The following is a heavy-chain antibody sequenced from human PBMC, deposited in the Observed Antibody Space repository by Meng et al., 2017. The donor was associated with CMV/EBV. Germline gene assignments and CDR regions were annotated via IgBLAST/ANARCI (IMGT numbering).Heavy chain of an antibody. Sequence: SQTLSLTCAISGDSVSSNSAAWNWIRQSPSRGLEWLGRTYYRSKWYNDYAVSVKRRITINPDTSKNQFSLQLNSVTPEDTAVYYCARETIFGVVIIWDWFDPWGQGTLVTVSS. CDR1: GDSVSSNSAA. J-gene: IGHJ5*02. CDR2: TYYRSKWYN. CDR3: ARETIFGVVIIWDWFDP. D-gene: IGHD3-3*01. V-gene: IGHV6-1*01.